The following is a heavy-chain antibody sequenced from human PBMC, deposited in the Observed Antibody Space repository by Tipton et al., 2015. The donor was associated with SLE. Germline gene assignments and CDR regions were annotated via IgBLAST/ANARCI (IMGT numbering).Heavy chain of an antibody. CDR2: IYYSGST. Sequence: TLSLTCTVSCGFISSGCYYWRWILQHPGKGLEWIGYIYYSGSTYYNPSLKSRVTISVDTSKNQFFLWLSSVTAADTAVYFCARRLGRANDGFDIWGQGTMVTVSS. J-gene: IGHJ3*02. CDR3: ARRLGRANDGFDI. CDR1: CGFISSGCYY. V-gene: IGHV4-31*03. D-gene: IGHD6-19*01.